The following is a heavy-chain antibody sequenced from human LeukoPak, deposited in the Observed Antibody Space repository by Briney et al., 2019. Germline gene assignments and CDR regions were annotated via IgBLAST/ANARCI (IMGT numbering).Heavy chain of an antibody. CDR1: GYTFTGYY. Sequence: ASVKVSCKASGYTFTGYYMHWVRQAPGQGLEWMGWINPNSGGTNYAQKFQGRVTMTGDTSISTAYMELSRLRSDDTAVYYCARDYGDVDAFDIWGQGTMVTVSS. V-gene: IGHV1-2*02. D-gene: IGHD4-17*01. J-gene: IGHJ3*02. CDR3: ARDYGDVDAFDI. CDR2: INPNSGGT.